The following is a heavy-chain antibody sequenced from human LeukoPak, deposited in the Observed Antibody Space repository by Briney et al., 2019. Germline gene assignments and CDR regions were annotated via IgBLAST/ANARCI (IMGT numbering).Heavy chain of an antibody. CDR1: GGSISSGSYY. Sequence: RASETLSLTCTVSGGSISSGSYYWSWIRQPAGKGLEWIGRIYTSGSTNYNPSLKSRVTISVDTSKNQFSLKLSSVTAADTAVYYCARGVRYSRLAFDIWGQGTMVTVSS. CDR3: ARGVRYSRLAFDI. V-gene: IGHV4-61*02. J-gene: IGHJ3*02. CDR2: IYTSGST. D-gene: IGHD3-9*01.